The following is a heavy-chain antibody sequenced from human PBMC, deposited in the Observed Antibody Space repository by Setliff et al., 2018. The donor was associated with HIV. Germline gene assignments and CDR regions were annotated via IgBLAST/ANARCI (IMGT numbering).Heavy chain of an antibody. Sequence: TGGSLRLSCAASGFTFDDYGMSWVRQAPGKGLEWVSGINWNGGSTGYADSVKGRFTISRDNAKKSLYLQMNSLRAEDTALYYCARAYPVAYYYDSSGYSGFAFDIWGQGTMVTVSS. D-gene: IGHD3-22*01. J-gene: IGHJ3*02. CDR2: INWNGGST. V-gene: IGHV3-20*04. CDR1: GFTFDDYG. CDR3: ARAYPVAYYYDSSGYSGFAFDI.